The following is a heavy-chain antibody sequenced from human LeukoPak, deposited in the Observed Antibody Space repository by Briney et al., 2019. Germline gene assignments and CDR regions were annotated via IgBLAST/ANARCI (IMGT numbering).Heavy chain of an antibody. V-gene: IGHV3-53*01. CDR3: ARVAFRSSSYISGIDY. CDR1: GFTVSINY. CDR2: IDRGGNT. J-gene: IGHJ4*02. Sequence: PGXXXRXSCAASGFTVSINYMSWVGQAPGKGVEWVSLIDRGGNTYYEESVKGRFTISRKNYKNTLYLQMKSIRAEDTAVYYCARVAFRSSSYISGIDYWGQGTLVTVSS. D-gene: IGHD1-14*01.